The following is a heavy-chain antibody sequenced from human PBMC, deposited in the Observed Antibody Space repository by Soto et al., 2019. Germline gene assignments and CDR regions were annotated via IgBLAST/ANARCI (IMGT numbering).Heavy chain of an antibody. CDR3: ARDGGRDGYNTYYFDY. V-gene: IGHV3-33*01. CDR2: IWYDGGNK. J-gene: IGHJ4*02. Sequence: GGSLRLSCAASGFTFSSYGMHWVRQAPGKGLEWVAVIWYDGGNKYYADSVKGRFTISRDNSKNTLYLQMNSLRAEDTAVYYCARDGGRDGYNTYYFDYWGQGTLVTVSS. CDR1: GFTFSSYG. D-gene: IGHD5-12*01.